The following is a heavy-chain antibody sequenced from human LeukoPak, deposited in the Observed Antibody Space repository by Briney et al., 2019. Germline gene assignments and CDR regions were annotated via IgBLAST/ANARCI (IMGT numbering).Heavy chain of an antibody. CDR3: ANDQNWVYNSGFDY. CDR2: ISGSGGST. J-gene: IGHJ4*02. CDR1: GFTFSSYA. Sequence: GGSLRLSCTASGFTFSSYAMSWVRQAPGKGLEWVSTISGSGGSTYYADSVKGRFTISRDNSKNTLFLQMNSLRAEDTAVYYCANDQNWVYNSGFDYWGQGTLVTVSS. V-gene: IGHV3-23*01. D-gene: IGHD1-26*01.